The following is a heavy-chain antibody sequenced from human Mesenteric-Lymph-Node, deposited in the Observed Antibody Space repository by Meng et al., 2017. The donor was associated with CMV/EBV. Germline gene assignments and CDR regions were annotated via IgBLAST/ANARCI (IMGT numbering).Heavy chain of an antibody. CDR1: GLTFSTYS. CDR2: IYGSGTTT. V-gene: IGHV3-23*03. J-gene: IGHJ4*02. Sequence: GGSLRLSCSASGLTFSTYSMNWVRQAPGKGLEWVSIIYGSGTTTFYADSVQGRFTLSRDNSRNILYLQMNSLRADDTAIYCCVKDRTPDGLFEFDFWGQGTPVTVSS. CDR3: VKDRTPDGLFEFDF. D-gene: IGHD1-14*01.